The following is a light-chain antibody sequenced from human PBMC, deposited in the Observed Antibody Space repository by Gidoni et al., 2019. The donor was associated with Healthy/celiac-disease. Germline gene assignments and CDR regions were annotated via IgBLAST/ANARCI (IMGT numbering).Light chain of an antibody. CDR1: SSDVGSYNL. Sequence: QSALTQPASVSGSPGQSITISCTGTSSDVGSYNLVSWYQQHPGKAPKLMIYEGSKRPSGVSNRFSGSKSGNTASLTISGLQAEDEASSTPVVFGGGTKLTVL. CDR3: VV. CDR2: EGS. V-gene: IGLV2-23*01. J-gene: IGLJ2*01.